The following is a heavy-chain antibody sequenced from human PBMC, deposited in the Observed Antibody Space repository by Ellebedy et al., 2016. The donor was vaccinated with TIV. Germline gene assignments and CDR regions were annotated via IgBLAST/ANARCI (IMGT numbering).Heavy chain of an antibody. Sequence: GGFLRLSXAASGFTVSSNYMNWVRQAPGKGLEWVSIIYPDGGAYYAGSVKGRFTISRDSSQNTLSLQMNSLRVEDTAVYYCARATLYNRGDNWGQGTLVTVSA. CDR3: ARATLYNRGDN. CDR2: IYPDGGA. J-gene: IGHJ4*02. CDR1: GFTVSSNY. D-gene: IGHD1-1*01. V-gene: IGHV3-53*01.